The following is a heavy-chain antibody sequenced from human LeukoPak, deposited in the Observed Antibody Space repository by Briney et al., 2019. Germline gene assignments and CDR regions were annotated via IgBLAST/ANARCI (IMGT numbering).Heavy chain of an antibody. CDR1: GFTFSSYE. J-gene: IGHJ4*02. D-gene: IGHD3-3*01. Sequence: GGSLRLSCAASGFTFSSYEMNWVRQAPGKGLVWVSRINSDGSSTSYADSVKGRFTISRDNAKNTLYLQMNSLRAEDTAVYYCVRDLPHYDFWSGSPYWGQGTLVTVSS. V-gene: IGHV3-74*01. CDR2: INSDGSST. CDR3: VRDLPHYDFWSGSPY.